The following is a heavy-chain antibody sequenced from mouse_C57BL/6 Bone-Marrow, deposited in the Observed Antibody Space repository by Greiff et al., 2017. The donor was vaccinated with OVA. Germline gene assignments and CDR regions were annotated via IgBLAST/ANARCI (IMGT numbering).Heavy chain of an antibody. CDR2: IDPETCGT. CDR1: GYTFTDYE. V-gene: IGHV1-23*01. Sequence: QVQLQQSGAELVRPGASVKLSCKASGYTFTDYEMHCVKQTPEHGLEWIGAIDPETCGTAYNQKFKGKATLTADKSSSTAYMELRSLTSEDSAVYYCTRGRWSSYWYFDVWGTGTTVTVSS. D-gene: IGHD2-3*01. J-gene: IGHJ1*03. CDR3: TRGRWSSYWYFDV.